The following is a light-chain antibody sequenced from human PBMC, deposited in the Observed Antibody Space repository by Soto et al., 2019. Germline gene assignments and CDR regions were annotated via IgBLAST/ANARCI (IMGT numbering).Light chain of an antibody. J-gene: IGKJ1*01. Sequence: DIQMTQSPSTLSASVGDEVTITCRASQSIGTWLAWYQQKPGKAPKLLIYKASTLKSGVPSRFSGSGSGTEFTLTISSLQPDDFATYYCQHYNSYSEAFGQGTKVDIK. CDR3: QHYNSYSEA. CDR1: QSIGTW. V-gene: IGKV1-5*03. CDR2: KAS.